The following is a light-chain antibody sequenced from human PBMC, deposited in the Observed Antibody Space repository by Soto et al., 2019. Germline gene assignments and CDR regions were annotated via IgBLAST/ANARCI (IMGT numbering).Light chain of an antibody. CDR2: MGS. CDR1: QSLLHSNGYNY. J-gene: IGKJ4*01. Sequence: DIVMTQSPLSLPVTPGEPASISCRSSQSLLHSNGYNYVDWFLQRPGQSPQVLIYMGSYRASGVPDRFSGRGSGTDFTLEISRVETEDVGIYYCMQALQTPLTFGGGTKVEIK. CDR3: MQALQTPLT. V-gene: IGKV2-28*01.